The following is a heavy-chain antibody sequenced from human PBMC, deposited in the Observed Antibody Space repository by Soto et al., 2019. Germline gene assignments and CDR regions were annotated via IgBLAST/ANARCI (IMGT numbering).Heavy chain of an antibody. CDR1: GNTFTNHG. J-gene: IGHJ2*01. Sequence: QVQLVQSAAEVKKPGASVKVSCKASGNTFTNHGITWVRQAPGQGLEWMGWIRPLNGKTNYAQEFQGRFTMTTDTSTTTVYMELTSLRSDDTAVYYCATGSDRDGYIYWFFDLWGRGTLVTVSS. V-gene: IGHV1-18*01. CDR2: IRPLNGKT. D-gene: IGHD5-12*01. CDR3: ATGSDRDGYIYWFFDL.